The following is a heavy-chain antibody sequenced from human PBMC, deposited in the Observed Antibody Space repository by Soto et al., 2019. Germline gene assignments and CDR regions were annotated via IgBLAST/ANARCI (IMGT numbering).Heavy chain of an antibody. V-gene: IGHV1-69*13. J-gene: IGHJ5*02. CDR2: ILPIFGTA. CDR3: ARDPVDQNESHSWAYNFFDP. Sequence: SVKVSCKASGGTFSSYAISWVRQAPGQGLEWMGGILPIFGTANYAQKFQGRVTITADDSTSTAYMELSSLRAEDTAVYYCARDPVDQNESHSWAYNFFDPWGQGTLVTVSS. D-gene: IGHD6-13*01. CDR1: GGTFSSYA.